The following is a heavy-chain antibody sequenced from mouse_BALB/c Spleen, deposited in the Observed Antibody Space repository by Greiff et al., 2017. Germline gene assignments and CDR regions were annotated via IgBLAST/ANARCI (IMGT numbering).Heavy chain of an antibody. CDR1: GYTFTDYA. CDR3: ARVDIDGNYVKAWFAY. J-gene: IGHJ3*01. CDR2: ISTYYGDA. V-gene: IGHV1S137*01. D-gene: IGHD2-1*01. Sequence: QVQLQQSGAELVRPGVSVKISCKGSGYTFTDYAMHWVKQSHAKSLEWIGVISTYYGDASYNQKFKGKATMTVDKSSSTAYMELARLTSEDSAIYYCARVDIDGNYVKAWFAYWGQGTLVTVSA.